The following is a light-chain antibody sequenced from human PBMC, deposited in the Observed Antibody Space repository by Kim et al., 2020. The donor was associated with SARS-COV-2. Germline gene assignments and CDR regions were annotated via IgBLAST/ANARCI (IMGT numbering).Light chain of an antibody. V-gene: IGKV1-39*01. Sequence: DIQMTQSPSSLSASVGDRVTITCRASQSISSYLNWYQQKPGKAPKLLIYAASSLQSGVPSRFSGSGSGTDFTLTISSLQPEDFATYYCPQSYSTSRTFGQGTKVDIK. CDR3: PQSYSTSRT. CDR2: AAS. CDR1: QSISSY. J-gene: IGKJ1*01.